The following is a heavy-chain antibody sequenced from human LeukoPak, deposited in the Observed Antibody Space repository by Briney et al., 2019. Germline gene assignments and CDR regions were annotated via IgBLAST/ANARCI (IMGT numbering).Heavy chain of an antibody. CDR2: IYYSGST. J-gene: IGHJ4*02. CDR3: ARDLLNEGNHLDF. Sequence: SQTLSLTCTVSGGSISSGDYYWSWIRQPPGKGLEWIGYIYYSGSTYYNPSLKSRVTISVDTSKNQFSLKLSSVTAADTAVYYCARDLLNEGNHLDFWGQGTLVTVSS. V-gene: IGHV4-30-4*01. CDR1: GGSISSGDYY. D-gene: IGHD4-23*01.